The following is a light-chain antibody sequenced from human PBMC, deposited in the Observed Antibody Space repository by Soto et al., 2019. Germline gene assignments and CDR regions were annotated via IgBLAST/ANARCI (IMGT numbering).Light chain of an antibody. V-gene: IGKV3D-20*02. Sequence: EIVFTQSPGTLSLSPGERATLSCRASQSVSSRYLAWYQQTPGQAPRLLVYDTSYRANGVPDRFSGSGSGTDLTLTISRLEPEDSAVYDCQPYNNWPPITFGQGTRLEIK. CDR1: QSVSSRY. CDR3: QPYNNWPPIT. CDR2: DTS. J-gene: IGKJ5*01.